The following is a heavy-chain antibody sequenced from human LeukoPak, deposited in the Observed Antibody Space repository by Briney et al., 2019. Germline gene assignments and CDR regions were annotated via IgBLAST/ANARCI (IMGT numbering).Heavy chain of an antibody. CDR1: GFTFSSYG. CDR3: AKAPLEHCSGGTCYPLDY. D-gene: IGHD2-15*01. CDR2: IRYDGSNK. Sequence: PGGSLRLSCAASGFTFSSYGMHWVRQAPGKGLEWVAFIRYDGSNKYHADSVKGRFTISRDNSKNTMYLQMNSLRAEDTAMYYCAKAPLEHCSGGTCYPLDYWGQGTLVTVSS. V-gene: IGHV3-30*02. J-gene: IGHJ4*02.